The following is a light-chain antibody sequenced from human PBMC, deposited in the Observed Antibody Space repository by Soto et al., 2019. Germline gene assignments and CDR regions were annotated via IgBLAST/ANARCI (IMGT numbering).Light chain of an antibody. CDR2: GAS. Sequence: EIVRTQSQATLSVSPGERATLSCRAIQSVASNLAWYPQKRGQAPRLLIYGASTRATGIPARFSGSGSGTEFTLTIGSLQSEDFAVDYCQQYNDLLGTFGKGTQVDIK. CDR1: QSVASN. CDR3: QQYNDLLGT. V-gene: IGKV3-15*01. J-gene: IGKJ1*01.